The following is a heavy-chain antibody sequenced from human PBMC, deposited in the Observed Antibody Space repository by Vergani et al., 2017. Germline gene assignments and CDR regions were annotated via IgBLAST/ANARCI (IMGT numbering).Heavy chain of an antibody. CDR2: IYHRGNS. CDR1: GYSISSGYY. V-gene: IGHV4-38-2*01. Sequence: QLQLQESGPGLVKPSETLSLTCAVSGYSISSGYYCGWIRQPPGKGLEWIGSIYHRGNSYYNPSLKSRFTISVDTSKNHFSLKMNSVTAADTAVYYCARSCNYRYYYYVYMDVWGKGTTVTVSS. D-gene: IGHD4-11*01. CDR3: ARSCNYRYYYYVYMDV. J-gene: IGHJ6*03.